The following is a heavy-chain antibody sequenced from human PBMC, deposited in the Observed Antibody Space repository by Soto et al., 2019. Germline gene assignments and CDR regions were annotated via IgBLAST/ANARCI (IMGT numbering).Heavy chain of an antibody. D-gene: IGHD2-21*02. J-gene: IGHJ6*02. CDR1: GDSFINFG. V-gene: IGHV1-18*01. CDR2: VSARNGDT. CDR3: ARELVTSYIPGVNYYYGMEV. Sequence: QVQLVQSGAEVKKPGASVQLSCKASGDSFINFGVSWVRQAPGQGLEWMGVVSARNGDTTYAQNFQGRISLTTDTSTTTAYMELTSLRADDTAVYWCARELVTSYIPGVNYYYGMEVWGQGTSVTISS.